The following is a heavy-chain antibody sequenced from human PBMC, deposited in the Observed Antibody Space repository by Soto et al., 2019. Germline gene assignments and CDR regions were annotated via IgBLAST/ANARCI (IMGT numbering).Heavy chain of an antibody. D-gene: IGHD3-10*01. J-gene: IGHJ6*02. V-gene: IGHV1-18*01. CDR3: ARVSALWFGDRSSYSYYYGMDV. Sequence: QVQLVQSGAEVKKPGASVKVSCKASGYTFTSYGISWVRQAPGQGLEWMGWISAYNGNTNYAQKLQGRVTMTTDTSTSTAYMELRSLRSDDTAVYYCARVSALWFGDRSSYSYYYGMDVWGQGTTVTVSS. CDR2: ISAYNGNT. CDR1: GYTFTSYG.